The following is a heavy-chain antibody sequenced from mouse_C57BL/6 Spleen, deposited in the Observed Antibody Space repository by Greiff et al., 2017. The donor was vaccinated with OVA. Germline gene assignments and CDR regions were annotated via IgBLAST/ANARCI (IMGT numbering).Heavy chain of an antibody. CDR3: ARGGYNNGRQYYIEY. D-gene: IGHD1-1*01. CDR1: GYTFTSYW. CDR2: IDPSDSEN. J-gene: IGHJ2*01. V-gene: IGHV1-52*01. Sequence: QVQLQQSGAELVRPGSSVKLSCKASGYTFTSYWMHWVKQRPIQGLEWIGNIDPSDSENHYNQKFKDKATLTVDKSSSTSKMQVSRQTTENTADYYCARGGYNNGRQYYIEYWGQGTTLTVAS.